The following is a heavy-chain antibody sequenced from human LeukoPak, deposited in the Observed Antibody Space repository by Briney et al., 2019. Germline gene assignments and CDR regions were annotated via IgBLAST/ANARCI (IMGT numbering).Heavy chain of an antibody. V-gene: IGHV1-2*02. CDR3: ARARVVPAAPDAFDI. CDR1: GYTFTGYY. D-gene: IGHD2-2*01. Sequence: ASVKVSCKASGYTFTGYYMHWVRQAPGQGLEWMGWINPNNGGTSYAQKFQGRVTMTRDTSISTAYMELSRLRSDDTAVYYCARARVVPAAPDAFDIWGQGTMVTVSS. CDR2: INPNNGGT. J-gene: IGHJ3*02.